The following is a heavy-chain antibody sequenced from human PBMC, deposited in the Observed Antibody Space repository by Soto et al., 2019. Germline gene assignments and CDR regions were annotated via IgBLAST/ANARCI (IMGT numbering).Heavy chain of an antibody. J-gene: IGHJ6*02. CDR3: ATGTYGLDV. D-gene: IGHD1-7*01. CDR1: GYTLTELS. V-gene: IGHV1-24*01. CDR2: FDPEGET. Sequence: AASVKVSCKVSGYTLTELSMHWVRQAPGKGLEWMGGFDPEGETIFAQKFQGRVTMTEDTSTDTAYMELSSLRSEDAAVFYCATGTYGLDVWGQGTTVTVSS.